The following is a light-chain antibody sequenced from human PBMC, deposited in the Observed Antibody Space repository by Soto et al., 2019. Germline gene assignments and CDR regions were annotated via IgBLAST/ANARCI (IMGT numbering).Light chain of an antibody. CDR3: TSYTSTSTYVV. J-gene: IGLJ2*01. Sequence: QSALTQPASVSGSPGQSITISCTGTSSDIGGYNYVSWYQQHPGKAPKLMIYDVRDRPSGVSNRFSGSKSANLASLTISGLQAEDEADYYCTSYTSTSTYVVFGGGTKVTVL. CDR1: SSDIGGYNY. CDR2: DVR. V-gene: IGLV2-14*01.